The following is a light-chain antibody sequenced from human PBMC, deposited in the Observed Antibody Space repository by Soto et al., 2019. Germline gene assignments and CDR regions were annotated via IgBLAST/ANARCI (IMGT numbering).Light chain of an antibody. J-gene: IGKJ4*01. CDR1: QSVSSY. CDR2: DAS. CDR3: QQRSNWPLT. Sequence: EIMLTQSPATLSLSPGERATLSCRASQSVSSYLAWYQQKPGQAPRLLIYDASNRATGIPARFSGSGSGTDFTLTISSLEPEDFAVYYCQQRSNWPLTFGGATTVEIK. V-gene: IGKV3-11*01.